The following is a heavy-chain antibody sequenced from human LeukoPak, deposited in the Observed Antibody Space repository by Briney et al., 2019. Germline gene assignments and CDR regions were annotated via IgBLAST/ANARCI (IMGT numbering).Heavy chain of an antibody. CDR1: GGSINSYY. CDR2: IYYTGST. D-gene: IGHD5-24*01. J-gene: IGHJ5*02. Sequence: SDTLSLTCTVSGGSINSYYWSWIRQPPGKGLEWIGYIYYTGSTNYNPSLESRLAISVDTSKNQFSLKLTSVTAADTAVYYCARHFFDGYPGFDTWGQGTLVTVSS. V-gene: IGHV4-59*08. CDR3: ARHFFDGYPGFDT.